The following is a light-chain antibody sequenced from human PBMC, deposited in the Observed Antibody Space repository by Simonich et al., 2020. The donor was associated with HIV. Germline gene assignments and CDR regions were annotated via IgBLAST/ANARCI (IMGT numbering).Light chain of an antibody. CDR2: EGP. CDR3: SSYAGINNWV. V-gene: IGLV2-8*01. J-gene: IGLJ3*02. Sequence: QSALTQPPSASGSPGQSVTISCTGTTSDVGGYNYVSWYQQHPGKAPQLMIYEGPKRPSGVPARFSGSKSGNTASLTVSGLQAEDEADYYCSSYAGINNWVFGGGTKLTVL. CDR1: TSDVGGYNY.